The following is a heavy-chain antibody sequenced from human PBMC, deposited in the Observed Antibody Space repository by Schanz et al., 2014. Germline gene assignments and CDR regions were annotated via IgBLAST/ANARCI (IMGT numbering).Heavy chain of an antibody. V-gene: IGHV3-21*01. CDR3: VREDMVRGIRAFDI. CDR1: GFTVSAYS. Sequence: EVQLVESGGDLVQPGGSLRLSCSGFTVSAYSANWVRQAPGKGLEWVSSISSSGGHIYYADSVKGRFTITRDIAKNSLSLQMNSLRAEDTAVYYCVREDMVRGIRAFDIWGQGTLVTVSS. CDR2: ISSSGGHI. J-gene: IGHJ3*02. D-gene: IGHD3-10*01.